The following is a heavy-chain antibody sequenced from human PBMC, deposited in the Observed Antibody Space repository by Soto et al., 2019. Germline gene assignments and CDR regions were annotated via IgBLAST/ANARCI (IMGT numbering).Heavy chain of an antibody. CDR3: ARCFEACTFDY. J-gene: IGHJ4*02. Sequence: SETLSLTCTVSGGSISSYYWSWIRQPPGKGLEWIGYIYYSGSTNYNPSLKSRVTISVDTSKNQFSLKLSSVTAADTDEYYCARCFEACTFDYWGQGTLVTVSS. CDR2: IYYSGST. CDR1: GGSISSYY. V-gene: IGHV4-59*01. D-gene: IGHD2-8*01.